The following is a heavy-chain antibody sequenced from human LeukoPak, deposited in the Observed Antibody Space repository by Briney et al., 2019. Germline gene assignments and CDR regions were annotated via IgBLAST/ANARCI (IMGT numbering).Heavy chain of an antibody. CDR2: ISYDGSNK. CDR1: GLTFSSYG. D-gene: IGHD6-19*01. J-gene: IGHJ4*02. V-gene: IGHV3-30*18. CDR3: AKGVSSGWFDPFDY. Sequence: SGGSLRLSCAASGLTFSSYGVHWVRQAPGKGLEWVAVISYDGSNKYYADSVKGRFTISRDNSKNTLYLQMNSLRAEDTAVYYCAKGVSSGWFDPFDYWGQGTLVTVSS.